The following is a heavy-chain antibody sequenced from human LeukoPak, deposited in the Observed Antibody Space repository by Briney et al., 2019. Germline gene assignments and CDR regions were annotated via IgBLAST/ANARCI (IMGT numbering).Heavy chain of an antibody. D-gene: IGHD6-6*01. J-gene: IGHJ4*02. Sequence: SETLSLTCTVSGGSIISRSYYWGWIRQPPEKGLEWIGSIYYSGSTYYNPSLKSRVTISVDTSKNQFSLRLSSVTAADTAVYYCARHRYTSSSSYFDFWGQGTLVTVSS. CDR2: IYYSGST. V-gene: IGHV4-39*01. CDR3: ARHRYTSSSSYFDF. CDR1: GGSIISRSYY.